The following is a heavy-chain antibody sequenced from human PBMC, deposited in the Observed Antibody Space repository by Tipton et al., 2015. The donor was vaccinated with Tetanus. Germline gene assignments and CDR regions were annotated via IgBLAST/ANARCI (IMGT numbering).Heavy chain of an antibody. Sequence: QLVQSGGGLVQPGGSLRLSCAASGFTFSSYWMSWVRQAPGKGLVWVSSISGSGDTTYYADSVRGRFTVSRDNSKDTVYLDVRSLRDEDTAVYYCATDGLPRGFVMVEATTQKYFRHWGRGTLVTVSS. CDR1: GFTFSSYW. D-gene: IGHD2-21*01. J-gene: IGHJ1*01. CDR2: ISGSGDTT. CDR3: ATDGLPRGFVMVEATTQKYFRH. V-gene: IGHV3-23*04.